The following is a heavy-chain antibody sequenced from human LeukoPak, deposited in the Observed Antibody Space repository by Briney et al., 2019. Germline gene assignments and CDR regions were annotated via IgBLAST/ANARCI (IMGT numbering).Heavy chain of an antibody. CDR1: GYTFTGDY. CDR3: ARDGSSRRTFDP. Sequence: ASVKVSCKASGYTFTGDYMYWVRQAPGQGLEWMGWITPNTGTTNYAQKFQGRVSRTRDTSITTAYMELHSLTPDDTAVYYCARDGSSRRTFDPWGQGTLVTVSS. J-gene: IGHJ5*02. D-gene: IGHD6-13*01. CDR2: ITPNTGTT. V-gene: IGHV1-2*02.